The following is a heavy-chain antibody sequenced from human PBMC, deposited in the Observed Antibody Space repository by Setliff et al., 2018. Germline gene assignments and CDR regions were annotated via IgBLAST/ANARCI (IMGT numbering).Heavy chain of an antibody. J-gene: IGHJ4*02. D-gene: IGHD3-22*01. CDR3: ARDLLDYYDSSGRDY. V-gene: IGHV1-2*06. CDR1: GYTFTGYY. CDR2: INPNSGGT. Sequence: ASVKVSCKASGYTFTGYYMHWVRQAPGQGLEWMGRINPNSGGTNYAQKFQGRVTMTRDTSISTAYMELSRLRSDDTAVYYCARDLLDYYDSSGRDYWGQGTLVTVSS.